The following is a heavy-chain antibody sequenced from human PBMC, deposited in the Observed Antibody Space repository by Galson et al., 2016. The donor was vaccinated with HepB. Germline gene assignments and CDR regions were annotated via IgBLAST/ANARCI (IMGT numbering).Heavy chain of an antibody. J-gene: IGHJ3*01. D-gene: IGHD6-25*01. CDR3: AHYRSGWFSVGPDAFDV. CDR2: IYWDDDK. Sequence: PALVKPTQTLTLTCDVSGFSISTSGMAVAWIRQPPGEALEWFALIYWDDDKRYRPFLKNRITMTRDTSKNQVVLTMTDMDPTDTATSYCAHYRSGWFSVGPDAFDVWGRGTRATVSS. V-gene: IGHV2-5*02. CDR1: GFSISTSGMA.